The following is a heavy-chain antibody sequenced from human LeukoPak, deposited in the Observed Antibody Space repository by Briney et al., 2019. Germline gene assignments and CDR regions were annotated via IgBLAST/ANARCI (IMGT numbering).Heavy chain of an antibody. CDR2: IYYSGST. J-gene: IGHJ4*02. Sequence: SETLSLTCTVSGGSISSYYWSWIRQPPGKGLEWIGSIYYSGSTYYNPSLKSRVTVSVDTSKNQFSLKLSSVTAADTAVYYCVRGSTLRHYQYWGQGTLVTVSS. D-gene: IGHD3-16*01. CDR1: GGSISSYY. CDR3: VRGSTLRHYQY. V-gene: IGHV4-59*05.